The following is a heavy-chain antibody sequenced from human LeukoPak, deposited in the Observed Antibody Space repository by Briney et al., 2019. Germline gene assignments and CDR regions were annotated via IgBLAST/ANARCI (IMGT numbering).Heavy chain of an antibody. V-gene: IGHV1-46*01. J-gene: IGHJ6*02. CDR1: GYTFTSYY. CDR2: INPSGGST. D-gene: IGHD3-10*01. CDR3: ARETVLLWSPSQYYYYYGMDV. Sequence: WASVTVSCTASGYTFTSYYMHWVRQAPGQGLEWMGIINPSGGSTSYAQKFQGRVTMTRDTSTSTVYMELSSLRSEDTAVYYCARETVLLWSPSQYYYYYGMDVWGQGTTVTVSS.